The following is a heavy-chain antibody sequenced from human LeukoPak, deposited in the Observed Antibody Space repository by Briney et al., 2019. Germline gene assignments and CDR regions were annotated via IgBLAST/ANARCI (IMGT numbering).Heavy chain of an antibody. V-gene: IGHV4-59*08. CDR3: ARQGGVGATRYFDY. Sequence: SETLSLTCTVSGGPISSYYWSWIRQPPGKGLEWIGYIYYSGSTNYNPSLKSRVTISVDTSKNQFSLKLSSVTAADTAVYYCARQGGVGATRYFDYWGQGTLVTVSS. CDR1: GGPISSYY. CDR2: IYYSGST. D-gene: IGHD1-26*01. J-gene: IGHJ4*02.